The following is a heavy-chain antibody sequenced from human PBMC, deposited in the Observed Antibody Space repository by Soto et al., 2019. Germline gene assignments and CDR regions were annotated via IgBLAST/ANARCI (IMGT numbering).Heavy chain of an antibody. CDR1: GYSISSGYY. D-gene: IGHD3-10*01. V-gene: IGHV4-38-2*01. J-gene: IGHJ5*02. CDR2: IYHSGST. CDR3: ARSYGSGSYYNVIHPLVWFDP. Sequence: SETLSLTCAVSGYSISSGYYWGWIRQPPGKGLEWIGSIYHSGSTYYNPSLKSRVTISVDTSKNRFSLKLSSVTAADTAVYYCARSYGSGSYYNVIHPLVWFDPWGQGTLVTVSS.